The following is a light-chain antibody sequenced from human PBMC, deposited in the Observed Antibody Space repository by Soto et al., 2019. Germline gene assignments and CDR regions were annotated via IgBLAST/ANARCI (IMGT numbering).Light chain of an antibody. Sequence: QSVLTQPPSVSGAPGQRVTLSCTEKSQNSGAGYDVHWYQQLPGTAPKLLIYGNSNRPSGVPDRFSGSKSGTSASLAITGLQAEDEADYYCQSYDSSLSGWVFSGGTKLTVL. CDR2: GNS. J-gene: IGLJ3*02. CDR1: SQNSGAGYD. V-gene: IGLV1-40*01. CDR3: QSYDSSLSGWV.